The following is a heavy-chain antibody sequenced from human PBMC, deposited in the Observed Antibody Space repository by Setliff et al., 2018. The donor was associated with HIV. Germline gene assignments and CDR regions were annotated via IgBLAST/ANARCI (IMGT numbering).Heavy chain of an antibody. V-gene: IGHV3-7*04. CDR1: GFTFNSYW. CDR2: IGGDGREK. CDR3: VRGPQFRPH. Sequence: PGGSLRLSCAASGFTFNSYWMSWVRQPPGKGLEWVAHIGGDGREKFYLDSVEGRFTISRDNARNSLYLQMNDLRAEDTAVYYCVRGPQFRPHWGQGTLVTVSS. J-gene: IGHJ4*02.